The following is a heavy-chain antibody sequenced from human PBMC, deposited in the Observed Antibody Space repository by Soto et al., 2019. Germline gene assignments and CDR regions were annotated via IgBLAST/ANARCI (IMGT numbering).Heavy chain of an antibody. CDR1: GGSFSGYY. V-gene: IGHV4-34*01. J-gene: IGHJ4*02. D-gene: IGHD2-15*01. Sequence: QVQLQQWGAGLLKPSETLSLTCAVYGGSFSGYYWSWIRQPPGKGLEWIGEINHSGSTNYNPSLKSRVTISVDTSKNQFSLKLSSVTAADTAVYYCARLSRAPVAALFAYWGQGTLVTVSS. CDR3: ARLSRAPVAALFAY. CDR2: INHSGST.